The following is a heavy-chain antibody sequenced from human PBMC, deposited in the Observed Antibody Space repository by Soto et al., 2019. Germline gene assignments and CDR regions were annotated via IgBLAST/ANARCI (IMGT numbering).Heavy chain of an antibody. V-gene: IGHV3-53*01. CDR1: GFTVSTGH. J-gene: IGHJ4*02. CDR2: SFSGGAA. Sequence: VQLVESGGGLIQPGGSLRLSCVASGFTVSTGHMIWVRQAPGKGLEWLSISFSGGAAYYAASVEGRFSVSRDNSKNTLYLQMNSLRVEDTAVYYCARSAFGDWGQGTLVTVSS. D-gene: IGHD3-16*01. CDR3: ARSAFGD.